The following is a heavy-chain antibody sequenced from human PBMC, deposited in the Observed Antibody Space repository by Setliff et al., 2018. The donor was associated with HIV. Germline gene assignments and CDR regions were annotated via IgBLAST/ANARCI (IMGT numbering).Heavy chain of an antibody. V-gene: IGHV4-39*01. CDR3: ARHKTNYDFYAFDI. CDR2: VHSSGTA. J-gene: IGHJ3*02. CDR1: GASFSNSNYY. D-gene: IGHD3-3*01. Sequence: SETLSLTCTVSGASFSNSNYYWGWVRQSPGKGLEWIGSVHSSGTAYYKPSLKSRVVISVDASRSQFSLKLRSVTAADTAVYYCARHKTNYDFYAFDIWGRGTMVTVSS.